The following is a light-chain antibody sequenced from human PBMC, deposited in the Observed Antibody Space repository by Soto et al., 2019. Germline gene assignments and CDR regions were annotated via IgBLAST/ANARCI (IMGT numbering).Light chain of an antibody. CDR2: KAS. CDR1: QYISDY. Sequence: QMNQSPSTLSASVGDRVTMTCRASQYISDYLAWYQQRPGKAPKLLIYKASTLKSGVPSRISGSGSGTEFTLTIISLQPDDFATYYCQHYNSYSEAFGQGTKVDIK. CDR3: QHYNSYSEA. J-gene: IGKJ1*01. V-gene: IGKV1-5*03.